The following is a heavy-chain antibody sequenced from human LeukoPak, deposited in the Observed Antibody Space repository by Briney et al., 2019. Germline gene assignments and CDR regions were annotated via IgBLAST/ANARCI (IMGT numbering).Heavy chain of an antibody. V-gene: IGHV3-23*01. CDR1: GFTFSNHA. CDR2: IGAGGSDT. Sequence: GGSLRLSCAASGFTFSNHAMSWVRQGPGKGLEWVSRIGAGGSDTYHAYSVKGRFTSSRDNSRNTLYLQMNSLTAEDTAVYYCAKEVPYYYDSSGYSRSDAFDIWGQGTMVTVSS. CDR3: AKEVPYYYDSSGYSRSDAFDI. J-gene: IGHJ3*02. D-gene: IGHD3-22*01.